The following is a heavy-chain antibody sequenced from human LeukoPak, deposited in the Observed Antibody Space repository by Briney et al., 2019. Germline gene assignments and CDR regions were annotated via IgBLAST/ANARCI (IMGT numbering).Heavy chain of an antibody. V-gene: IGHV3-7*03. CDR3: ASFGSGSMLGSLRWFDP. Sequence: PGGSLRLSCAASGFTFSSYWMNWARQAPGKGLEWVASINHNGNVNYYVDSVKGRFTISRDNAKNSLYLQMSNLRAEDTAVYYCASFGSGSMLGSLRWFDPWGQGTLVTVSS. CDR2: INHNGNVN. D-gene: IGHD3-10*01. CDR1: GFTFSSYW. J-gene: IGHJ5*02.